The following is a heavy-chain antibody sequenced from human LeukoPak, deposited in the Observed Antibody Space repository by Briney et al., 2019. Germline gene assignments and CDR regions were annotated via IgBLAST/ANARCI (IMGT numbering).Heavy chain of an antibody. J-gene: IGHJ4*02. Sequence: ASVKVSCKASGGTFSSYAISWVRQAPGQGLEWMGRIIPILGIGNYAQKFQGRVTITADKSTSTAYMELSSLRSEDTAVYYCARERDGYNNRRAFDYWGQGTLVTVSS. V-gene: IGHV1-69*04. CDR2: IIPILGIG. D-gene: IGHD5-24*01. CDR3: ARERDGYNNRRAFDY. CDR1: GGTFSSYA.